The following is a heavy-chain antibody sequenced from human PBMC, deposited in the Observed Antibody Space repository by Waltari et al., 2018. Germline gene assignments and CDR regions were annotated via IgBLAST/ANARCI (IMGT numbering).Heavy chain of an antibody. CDR1: GFTVSSNY. CDR2: IYSGGST. Sequence: EVQLVETGGGLIQPGGSLRLSCAASGFTVSSNYMSWVRQAPGKGLEWVSVIYSGGSTYYADSVKGRFTISRDKSKNTLYLQMNSLRAEDTAVYYCARSSSSWYWFDPWGQGTLVTVSS. V-gene: IGHV3-53*02. D-gene: IGHD6-13*01. CDR3: ARSSSSWYWFDP. J-gene: IGHJ5*02.